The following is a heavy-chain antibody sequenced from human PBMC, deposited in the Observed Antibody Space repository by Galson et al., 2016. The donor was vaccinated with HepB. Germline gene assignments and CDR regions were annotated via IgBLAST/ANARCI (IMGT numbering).Heavy chain of an antibody. D-gene: IGHD2-15*01. Sequence: SLRLSCAASGFTFSHYWMYWVRQAPGKGLEWVSGIIENGGDAYYADSVKGRFTISRDNSKNTLYLQMNSLRAEDTAVYYCAKDYRYGDSCCLFDSWGQGTLLTFSS. CDR3: AKDYRYGDSCCLFDS. J-gene: IGHJ4*02. CDR1: GFTFSHYW. V-gene: IGHV3-23*01. CDR2: IIENGGDA.